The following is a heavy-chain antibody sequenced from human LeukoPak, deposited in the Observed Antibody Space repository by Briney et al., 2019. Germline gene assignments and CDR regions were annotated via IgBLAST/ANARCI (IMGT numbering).Heavy chain of an antibody. D-gene: IGHD3-9*01. J-gene: IGHJ2*01. CDR3: ARRTYKILRGTEYGYWYFDL. CDR1: GGSFSGYY. CDR2: INHSGTT. Sequence: SETLSLTCAVYGGSFSGYYWSWIRQPPGKGLEWIGEINHSGTTNYNPSLKSRVTISVDTSKSQFSLKLTSVTAADTAVYYCARRTYKILRGTEYGYWYFDLWGRGTLVTVSS. V-gene: IGHV4-34*01.